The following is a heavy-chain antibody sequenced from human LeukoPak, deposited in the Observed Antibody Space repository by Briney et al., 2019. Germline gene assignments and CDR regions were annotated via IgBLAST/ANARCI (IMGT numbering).Heavy chain of an antibody. CDR1: GFTFSSYA. CDR3: AKGLIAVAGRLYYYGMDV. Sequence: PGGSLRLSCAASGFTFSSYAMSWVRQAPGKGLEWVSAISGSGGSTYYADSVKGRFTISRDNSKNTLYLQMNSLRAEDTAVYYCAKGLIAVAGRLYYYGMDVWGHGTTVTVSS. D-gene: IGHD6-19*01. V-gene: IGHV3-23*01. CDR2: ISGSGGST. J-gene: IGHJ6*02.